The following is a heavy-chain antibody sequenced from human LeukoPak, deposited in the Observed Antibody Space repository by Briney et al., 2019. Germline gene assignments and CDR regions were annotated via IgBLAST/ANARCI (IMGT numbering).Heavy chain of an antibody. Sequence: GASVKVSCKASGYTFTSYYMHWVRQAPGQGLEWMGIINPSGGSTSYAQKFQGRVTMTRDTSTSTVYMELSSLRAEDTALYYCAKDTASSTVTTTCELSDWGQGTLVTVSS. D-gene: IGHD4-17*01. CDR3: AKDTASSTVTTTCELSD. J-gene: IGHJ4*02. CDR2: INPSGGST. CDR1: GYTFTSYY. V-gene: IGHV1-46*01.